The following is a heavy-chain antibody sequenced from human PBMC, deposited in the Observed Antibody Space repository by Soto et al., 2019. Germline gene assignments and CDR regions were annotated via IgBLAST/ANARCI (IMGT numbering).Heavy chain of an antibody. V-gene: IGHV3-33*01. CDR3: ARDGRANFDY. J-gene: IGHJ4*02. CDR2: IWYDGSNK. CDR1: GFTFSSYG. D-gene: IGHD2-8*01. Sequence: QVQLVESGGGVVQPGRSLRLSCAASGFTFSSYGMHWVRQAPGKGLEWVAVIWYDGSNKYYADSVKGRFTISRDNSKNTLYLQMNSLRAEATAVYYCARDGRANFDYWGQGTLVTVSA.